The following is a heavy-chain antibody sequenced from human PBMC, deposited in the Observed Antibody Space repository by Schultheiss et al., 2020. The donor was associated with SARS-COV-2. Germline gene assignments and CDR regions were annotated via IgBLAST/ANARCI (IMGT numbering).Heavy chain of an antibody. CDR3: ARGPDYIAAAGTVYFDY. V-gene: IGHV4-34*01. CDR2: INHSGST. D-gene: IGHD6-13*01. CDR1: GGSFSGYY. J-gene: IGHJ4*02. Sequence: SETLSLTCAVYGGSFSGYYWSWIRQPPGKGLEWIGEINHSGSTNYNPSLKSRVTISVDTSKNQFSLKLSSVTAADTAVYYCARGPDYIAAAGTVYFDYWGQGTLVTVSS.